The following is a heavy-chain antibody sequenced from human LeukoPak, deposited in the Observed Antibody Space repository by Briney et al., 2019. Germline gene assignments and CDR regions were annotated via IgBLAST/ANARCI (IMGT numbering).Heavy chain of an antibody. V-gene: IGHV3-23*01. Sequence: PGGSLRLSCAASGXTFSNYAMNWVRQAPGKGLDWVSGISVSGSTTYYADSVKGRFTISRDNSKNTLYLQMNSLRAEDTAVYYCAKVKVTTSYYFDYWGQGTLVTVSS. CDR2: ISVSGSTT. CDR3: AKVKVTTSYYFDY. D-gene: IGHD4-17*01. J-gene: IGHJ4*02. CDR1: GXTFSNYA.